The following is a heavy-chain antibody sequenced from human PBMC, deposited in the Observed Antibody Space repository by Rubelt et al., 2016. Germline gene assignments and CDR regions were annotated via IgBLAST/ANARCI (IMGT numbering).Heavy chain of an antibody. D-gene: IGHD6-13*01. J-gene: IGHJ4*02. CDR2: GST. CDR3: ARGRSGSTWSYFHR. Sequence: GSTSSNPSVKSRLTISLDTSKNQFSLNLSSVTAADTAIYYCARGRSGSTWSYFHRWGQGTLVTVSS. V-gene: IGHV4-59*09.